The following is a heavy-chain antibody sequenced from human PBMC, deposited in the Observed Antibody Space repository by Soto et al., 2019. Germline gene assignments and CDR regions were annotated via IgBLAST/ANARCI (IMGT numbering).Heavy chain of an antibody. CDR3: ARSFGSGVYYRYYFDY. Sequence: QVQLVQSGAEVKKPGASVKVSCRTSGYVFVAYYMHWVRQAPGQGPGWMGWIDFTGGDTKVAERFQGRVTSTRDTSSSTAYMEMSRLRSDDTAVYYCARSFGSGVYYRYYFDYWGQGTPVTVSS. CDR1: GYVFVAYY. CDR2: IDFTGGDT. J-gene: IGHJ4*02. V-gene: IGHV1-2*02. D-gene: IGHD3-10*01.